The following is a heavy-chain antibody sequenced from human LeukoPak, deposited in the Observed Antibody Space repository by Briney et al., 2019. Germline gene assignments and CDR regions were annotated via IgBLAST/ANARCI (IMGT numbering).Heavy chain of an antibody. Sequence: ASVKVSCKASGYTFSSYGISWVRQAPGQGLEWMGWISAYNGNTNYAQKLQGRVAMTTDTSTSTAYMELRSLRSDDTAVYYCARAGYCTNGVCSSYNWFDPWGQGTLVTVSS. CDR2: ISAYNGNT. CDR1: GYTFSSYG. V-gene: IGHV1-18*01. CDR3: ARAGYCTNGVCSSYNWFDP. D-gene: IGHD2-8*01. J-gene: IGHJ5*02.